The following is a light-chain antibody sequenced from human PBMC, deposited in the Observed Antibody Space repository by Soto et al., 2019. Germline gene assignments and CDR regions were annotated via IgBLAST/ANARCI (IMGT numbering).Light chain of an antibody. CDR2: EDN. CDR3: QSYDSIKTRG. J-gene: IGLJ2*01. V-gene: IGLV6-57*03. CDR1: SGSIASNY. Sequence: NFMLTQPHSVSESQGKTVTISCTRSSGSIASNYVQWYQQRPGSAPTTVIYEDNQRPSGVPDRFSGSIDTSSNSASLTISGLKTEDEADYYCQSYDSIKTRGFGGDTKLAVL.